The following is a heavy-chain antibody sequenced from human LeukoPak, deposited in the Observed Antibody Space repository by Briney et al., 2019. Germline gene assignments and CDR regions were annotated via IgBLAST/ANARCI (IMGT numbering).Heavy chain of an antibody. D-gene: IGHD6-6*01. J-gene: IGHJ4*02. CDR2: TYYRSKWYS. CDR3: ARLSRGSSTGFDY. CDR1: GDSVSNINAA. V-gene: IGHV6-1*01. Sequence: SQTLSLTCAISGDSVSNINAAWNWIRQSPSRGLEGLGRTYYRSKWYSVYAVSVKGRITINPDTSKNQFSLKLSSVTAADTAVYFCARLSRGSSTGFDYWGQGILVTVSS.